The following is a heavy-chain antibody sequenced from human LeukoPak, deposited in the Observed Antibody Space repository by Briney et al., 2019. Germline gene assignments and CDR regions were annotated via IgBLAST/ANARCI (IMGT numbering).Heavy chain of an antibody. Sequence: SETLSLTCTVSGGSISSYYWSWIRQPAGKGLEWIGRIHTSGSTNYNPSLKSRVTMSVDTSKNQFSLKLSSVTAADTAVYYCARETLVGATIHYWGQGTLVTVSS. D-gene: IGHD1-26*01. V-gene: IGHV4-4*07. CDR1: GGSISSYY. CDR2: IHTSGST. J-gene: IGHJ4*02. CDR3: ARETLVGATIHY.